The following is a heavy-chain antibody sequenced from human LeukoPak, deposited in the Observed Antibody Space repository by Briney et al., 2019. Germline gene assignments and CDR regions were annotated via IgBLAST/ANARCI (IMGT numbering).Heavy chain of an antibody. CDR3: AKDQSSGWPHYFDY. Sequence: GGSLRLSCAASGFTFSSYGMTWVRQAPGKGLEWVPTISGSGDSTYYADSVKGRFTISRDNSKNTLYLQMNSLRAEDTAVYYCAKDQSSGWPHYFDYWGQGTLVTVSS. J-gene: IGHJ4*02. V-gene: IGHV3-23*01. CDR1: GFTFSSYG. D-gene: IGHD6-19*01. CDR2: ISGSGDST.